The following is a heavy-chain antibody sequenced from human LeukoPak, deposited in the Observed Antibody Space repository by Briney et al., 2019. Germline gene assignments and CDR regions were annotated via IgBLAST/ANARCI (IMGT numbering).Heavy chain of an antibody. CDR3: ARDRSPAPGRSYGRGHFDY. J-gene: IGHJ4*02. Sequence: GASVKVSCKASGYSFTAYYMHWVRQAPGQGLEWMGWINPNSGGTNYAQKFQGRVTMTRDTSISTAYMELSRLRSDDTAVYYCARDRSPAPGRSYGRGHFDYWGRGTLVTVSS. CDR2: INPNSGGT. V-gene: IGHV1-2*02. CDR1: GYSFTAYY. D-gene: IGHD5-18*01.